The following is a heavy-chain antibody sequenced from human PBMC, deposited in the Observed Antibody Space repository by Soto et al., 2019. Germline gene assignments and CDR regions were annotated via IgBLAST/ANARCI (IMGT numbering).Heavy chain of an antibody. CDR3: GHISLGTAMVNWFDP. V-gene: IGHV2-5*01. CDR1: GFSLSTSGVG. J-gene: IGHJ5*02. Sequence: QSGPTLVNPTQTLTLTCTFSGFSLSTSGVGVGWIRQPPGKALEWLALIYWNDDKRYSPSLKSRLTITKDTSKNQVVLTMTNMDPVDTATYYCGHISLGTAMVNWFDPWGQGTLVTVSS. CDR2: IYWNDDK. D-gene: IGHD5-18*01.